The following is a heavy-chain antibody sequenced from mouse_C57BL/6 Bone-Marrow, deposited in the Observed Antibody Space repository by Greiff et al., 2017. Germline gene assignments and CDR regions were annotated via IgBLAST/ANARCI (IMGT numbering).Heavy chain of an antibody. CDR2: IRSKSNNYAT. CDR1: GFSFNTYA. V-gene: IGHV10-1*01. CDR3: VRHGGLLYFDV. D-gene: IGHD2-1*01. J-gene: IGHJ1*03. Sequence: EVKLVESGGGLVQPKGSLKLSCAASGFSFNTYAMNWVRQAPGKGLEWVARIRSKSNNYATYYADSVKDRFTISRDDSESMLYLQMNNLKTEDTAMYYCVRHGGLLYFDVWGTGTTVTVSS.